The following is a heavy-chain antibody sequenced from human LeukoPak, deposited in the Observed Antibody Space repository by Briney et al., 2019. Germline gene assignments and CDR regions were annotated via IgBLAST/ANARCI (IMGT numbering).Heavy chain of an antibody. V-gene: IGHV4-59*01. CDR3: ARSMVNYYYYGMDV. J-gene: IGHJ6*02. Sequence: SETLSLTCTVSGGSISSYYRSWIRQPPGKGLEWIGYIYYSGSTNYNPSLKSRVTISVDTSKNQFSLKLSSVTAADTAVYYCARSMVNYYYYGMDVWGQGTTVTVSS. D-gene: IGHD3-10*01. CDR2: IYYSGST. CDR1: GGSISSYY.